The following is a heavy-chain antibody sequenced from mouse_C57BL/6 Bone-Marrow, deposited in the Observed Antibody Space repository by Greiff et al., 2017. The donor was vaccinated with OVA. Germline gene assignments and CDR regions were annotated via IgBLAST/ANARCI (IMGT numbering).Heavy chain of an antibody. CDR1: GFSFNTYA. Sequence: EVNLVESGGGLVQPKGSLKLSCAASGFSFNTYAMNWVRQAPGKGLEWVARIRSKSNNYATYYADSVKDRFTISRDDSESMLYLQMNNLKTEDTAMYYCVRHSGYYYAMDYWGQGTSVTVSS. CDR3: VRHSGYYYAMDY. J-gene: IGHJ4*01. V-gene: IGHV10-1*01. D-gene: IGHD2-14*01. CDR2: IRSKSNNYAT.